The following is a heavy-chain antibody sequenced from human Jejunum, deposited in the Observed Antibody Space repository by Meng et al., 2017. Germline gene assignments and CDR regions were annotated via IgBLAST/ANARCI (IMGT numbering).Heavy chain of an antibody. J-gene: IGHJ2*01. CDR3: ARADYVRYFDL. V-gene: IGHV4-61*01. Sequence: QVQLQESGPGVVRPSETLSLTCTVSGASVSSISYFWSWIRQLPGKGLEWIGEVYHSGSTHYNPSLQSRVTISIDNSKNRFSLSLNSVTAADTAIYYCARADYVRYFDLWGRGTLVTVSS. D-gene: IGHD3-10*02. CDR2: VYHSGST. CDR1: GASVSSISYF.